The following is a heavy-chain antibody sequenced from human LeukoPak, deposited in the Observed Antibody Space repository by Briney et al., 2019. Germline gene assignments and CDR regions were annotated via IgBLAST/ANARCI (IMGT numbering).Heavy chain of an antibody. CDR2: IIPILGIA. J-gene: IGHJ3*02. CDR3: ARDRHYYDSSGYPVVGDAFDI. Sequence: SVKVPCKASGGTFSSYAISWVRQAPGQGLEWMGRIIPILGIANYAQKFQGRVTITADKSTSTAYMELSSLRSEDTAVYYCARDRHYYDSSGYPVVGDAFDIWGQGTMVTVSS. V-gene: IGHV1-69*04. D-gene: IGHD3-22*01. CDR1: GGTFSSYA.